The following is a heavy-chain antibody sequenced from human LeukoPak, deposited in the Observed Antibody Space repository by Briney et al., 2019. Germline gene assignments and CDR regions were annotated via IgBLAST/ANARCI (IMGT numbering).Heavy chain of an antibody. CDR3: AREAGYFGWLLSSQFDAFDI. Sequence: PGGSLRLSCAASGFTFSSYSMNWVRQAPGKGLEWVSYISSSGSTIYYADSVKGRFTISRDNAKNSLYLQMNSLRAEDTAVYYCAREAGYFGWLLSSQFDAFDIWGQGTMVTVSS. CDR2: ISSSGSTI. D-gene: IGHD3-9*01. CDR1: GFTFSSYS. V-gene: IGHV3-48*01. J-gene: IGHJ3*02.